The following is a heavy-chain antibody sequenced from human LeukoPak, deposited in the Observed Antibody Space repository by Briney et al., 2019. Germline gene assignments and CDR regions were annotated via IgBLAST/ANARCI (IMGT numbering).Heavy chain of an antibody. Sequence: VASVKVSCKASGGTFSSYAISWVRQAPGQGLEWMGGIIPIFGTANYAQTFQDRVTISADEASRTVYMELSSLRSEDTAMYYCARESVDVWGSYRWGAFDIWGQGTMVTVS. V-gene: IGHV1-69*13. CDR3: ARESVDVWGSYRWGAFDI. J-gene: IGHJ3*02. D-gene: IGHD3-16*02. CDR1: GGTFSSYA. CDR2: IIPIFGTA.